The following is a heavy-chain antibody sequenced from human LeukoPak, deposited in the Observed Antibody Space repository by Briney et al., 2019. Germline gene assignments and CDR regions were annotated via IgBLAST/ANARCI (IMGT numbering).Heavy chain of an antibody. Sequence: SVKVSCKASGGTFSSYAISWVRQAPGQGLEWMGGIIPIFGTANYAQKFQGRVTITADESTSTAYMELSSLRSEDTAVYYCAKSMEAGDFWSGLDYWGQGTLVTVSS. CDR2: IIPIFGTA. J-gene: IGHJ4*02. V-gene: IGHV1-69*13. CDR1: GGTFSSYA. D-gene: IGHD3-3*01. CDR3: AKSMEAGDFWSGLDY.